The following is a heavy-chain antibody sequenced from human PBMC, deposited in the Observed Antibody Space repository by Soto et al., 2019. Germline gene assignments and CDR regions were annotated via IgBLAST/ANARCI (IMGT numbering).Heavy chain of an antibody. Sequence: GGSLRLSCAASGFTFSSYTLSWVRQAPGKGLEWVSAISGSGGSTYYADSVKGRFTISRDNSKNTLYLQMNSLRAEDTAVYYCAKRVVTAFVVHGMDVWGQGTTVTVSS. CDR3: AKRVVTAFVVHGMDV. J-gene: IGHJ6*02. D-gene: IGHD2-21*02. CDR2: ISGSGGST. V-gene: IGHV3-23*01. CDR1: GFTFSSYT.